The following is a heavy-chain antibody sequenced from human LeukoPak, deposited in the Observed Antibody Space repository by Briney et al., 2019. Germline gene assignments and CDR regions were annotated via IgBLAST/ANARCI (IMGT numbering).Heavy chain of an antibody. V-gene: IGHV4-59*01. J-gene: IGHJ5*02. CDR2: IYYSGGT. CDR3: ARLTDYSSESWFDP. Sequence: PSETLSLTCTVSGGSISRYYWSWIRQPPGKGLEWIGYIYYSGGTNYNPSLKSRVTISVHTSKNQFSLKLSSVTAADTAVYYCARLTDYSSESWFDPWGQGTLVTVSS. CDR1: GGSISRYY. D-gene: IGHD3-9*01.